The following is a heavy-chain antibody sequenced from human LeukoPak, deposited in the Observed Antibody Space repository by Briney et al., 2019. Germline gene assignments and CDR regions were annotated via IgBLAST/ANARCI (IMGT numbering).Heavy chain of an antibody. CDR2: MNPNSGNT. D-gene: IGHD2-2*01. Sequence: ASVKVSCKASGYTFTSYDVNWVRQAPGQGLEWIGWMNPNSGNTGYAQKFQGRVTMTRNNAITTAYMELSSLRSEDTAVYYCARRRSTMDCSSTSCYEGVWFDPWGQGTLVTVSS. J-gene: IGHJ5*02. CDR3: ARRRSTMDCSSTSCYEGVWFDP. CDR1: GYTFTSYD. V-gene: IGHV1-8*01.